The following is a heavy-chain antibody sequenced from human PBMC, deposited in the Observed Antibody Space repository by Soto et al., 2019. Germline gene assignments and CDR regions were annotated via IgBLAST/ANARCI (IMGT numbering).Heavy chain of an antibody. Sequence: EVQLVESGGGLVKPGGSLRLSCAASGFTFSNAWMSWVRQAPGKGLEWVGRIKSKTDGGTTDYAAPVKGRFTISRDDSKNTLYLQMNSLKTEDTAVYYCTTEVGDIVVVPAASDAFDIWGQGTMVTVSS. V-gene: IGHV3-15*01. CDR2: IKSKTDGGTT. CDR1: GFTFSNAW. D-gene: IGHD2-2*01. J-gene: IGHJ3*02. CDR3: TTEVGDIVVVPAASDAFDI.